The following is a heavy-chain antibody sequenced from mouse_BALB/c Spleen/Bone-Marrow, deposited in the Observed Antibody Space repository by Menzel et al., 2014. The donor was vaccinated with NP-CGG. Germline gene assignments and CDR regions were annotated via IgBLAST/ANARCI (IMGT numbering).Heavy chain of an antibody. D-gene: IGHD1-2*01. Sequence: EVHLVESGGGLVKPGGSLKLSCAASGFTFSSYAMSWVRQTPEKRLEWVASISSGGSTYYPDSVKGRLTISRDNARNILYLQMSSLRSEDTAMYYCASPLYYGLHCYAMDYWGQGTSVTVSS. CDR1: GFTFSSYA. CDR2: ISSGGST. V-gene: IGHV5-6-5*01. CDR3: ASPLYYGLHCYAMDY. J-gene: IGHJ4*01.